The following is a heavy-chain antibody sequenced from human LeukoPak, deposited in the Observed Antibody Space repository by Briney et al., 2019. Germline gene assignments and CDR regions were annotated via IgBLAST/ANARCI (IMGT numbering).Heavy chain of an antibody. CDR3: ARDPKGDTSGYYYFDH. CDR2: INPSGGKT. V-gene: IGHV1-46*01. Sequence: GASVKVSCKASGYTFTSYYIHWVRQAPGQGLEWMGIINPSGGKTIYAQKFQGRVTMTRDMSTSTVYMEVSSLRSEDTAVYYCARDPKGDTSGYYYFDHWGQGTLVTVSS. J-gene: IGHJ4*02. D-gene: IGHD3-22*01. CDR1: GYTFTSYY.